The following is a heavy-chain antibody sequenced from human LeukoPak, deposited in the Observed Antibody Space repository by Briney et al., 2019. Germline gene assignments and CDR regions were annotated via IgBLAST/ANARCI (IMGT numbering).Heavy chain of an antibody. CDR2: IYHSGST. J-gene: IGHJ6*02. D-gene: IGHD3-16*02. Sequence: SETLSLTCTVSGGSISSSNWWSWVRQPPGKGLEWIGEIYHSGSTNYNPSLKSRVTISVDKSKNQFSLKLSSVTAADTAVYYCAVNDYVWGSYRRYGMDVWGQGTTVTVSS. V-gene: IGHV4-4*02. CDR3: AVNDYVWGSYRRYGMDV. CDR1: GGSISSSNW.